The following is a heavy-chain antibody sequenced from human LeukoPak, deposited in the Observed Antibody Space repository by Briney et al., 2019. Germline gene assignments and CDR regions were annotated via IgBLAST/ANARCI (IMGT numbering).Heavy chain of an antibody. CDR3: AKAFYVPGGNWFDP. CDR1: GFTFSSYA. V-gene: IGHV3-23*01. J-gene: IGHJ5*02. D-gene: IGHD3-16*01. Sequence: GGSLRLSCAASGFTFSSYAMSWVRQAPGKGLEWVSAISGSGGSTYYADSVKGRFTISRDNSKNTLYLQMNSLRAEDTAVYCCAKAFYVPGGNWFDPWGQGTLVTVSS. CDR2: ISGSGGST.